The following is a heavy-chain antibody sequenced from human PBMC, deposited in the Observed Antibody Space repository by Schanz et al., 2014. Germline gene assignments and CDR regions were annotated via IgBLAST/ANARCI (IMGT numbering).Heavy chain of an antibody. J-gene: IGHJ6*03. V-gene: IGHV1-8*01. Sequence: QVQLVQSGAEVKKPGASVKVSCRASGYPFTSDDITWVRQAPGQGLEWMGWMNPNSGDTGYPRKFQDRVTMTRNTSISTAYMELNSLTTEDTAVYSCARVSMEFERGKSYYYYMDVWGRGTTVTVS. CDR3: ARVSMEFERGKSYYYYMDV. D-gene: IGHD3-10*01. CDR1: GYPFTSDD. CDR2: MNPNSGDT.